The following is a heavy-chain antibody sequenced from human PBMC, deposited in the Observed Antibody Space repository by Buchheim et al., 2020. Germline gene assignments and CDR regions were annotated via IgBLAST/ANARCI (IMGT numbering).Heavy chain of an antibody. Sequence: QVQLQQWGAGLLKPSETLSLTCAVYGGSFSGYYWSWIRQPPGKGLEWIGEINHSGSTNYNPSLKSRVTISVDTSKNQFSLKLSSVTAADTAVYYCARGPTAKNYDYVWGSYRYTTWFDPWGQGTL. CDR1: GGSFSGYY. V-gene: IGHV4-34*01. J-gene: IGHJ5*02. D-gene: IGHD3-16*02. CDR2: INHSGST. CDR3: ARGPTAKNYDYVWGSYRYTTWFDP.